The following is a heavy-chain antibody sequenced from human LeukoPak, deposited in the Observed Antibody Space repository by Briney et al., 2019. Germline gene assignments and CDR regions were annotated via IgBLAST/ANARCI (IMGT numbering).Heavy chain of an antibody. D-gene: IGHD5-24*01. Sequence: GASVKVSCEASGYNFIAYYIHWVRQAPGQGLEWMGRIKPNSGDTKYAQKFQGRVTITRDTSITTAYMELSNLRSSDTAVYYCARFEMTTAPFDYWGQGTLVTVSS. CDR1: GYNFIAYY. V-gene: IGHV1-2*06. CDR2: IKPNSGDT. CDR3: ARFEMTTAPFDY. J-gene: IGHJ4*02.